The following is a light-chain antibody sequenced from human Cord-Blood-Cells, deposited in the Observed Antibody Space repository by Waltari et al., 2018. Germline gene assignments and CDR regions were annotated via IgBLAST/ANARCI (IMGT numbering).Light chain of an antibody. CDR2: EGS. CDR3: CSYAGSSTLV. J-gene: IGLJ2*01. CDR1: SSDVGSYNL. V-gene: IGLV2-23*01. Sequence: QSALTQPASVSGSPGQSITISCTGTSSDVGSYNLVSWYQQHPGKAPKLMIYEGSKRPSGGSNRFSVSKSGNTASLTISGLQAEDEADYYCCSYAGSSTLVFGGGTKLTVL.